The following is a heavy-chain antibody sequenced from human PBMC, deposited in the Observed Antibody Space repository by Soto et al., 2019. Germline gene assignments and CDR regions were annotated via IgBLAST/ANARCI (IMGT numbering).Heavy chain of an antibody. CDR2: IIPIFGTA. V-gene: IGHV1-69*12. D-gene: IGHD2-15*01. CDR3: ARGRLPPVGYGSGGSCLPHYYCGMDV. Sequence: QVQLVQSGAEVKKPGSSVKVSCKASGGTFSSYAISWVRQAPGQGLEWMGGIIPIFGTANYAQKFQGRVTITADESPGTADMGLSRRRSEGTAVYYRARGRLPPVGYGSGGSCLPHYYCGMDVWGQGTTVTVSS. J-gene: IGHJ6*02. CDR1: GGTFSSYA.